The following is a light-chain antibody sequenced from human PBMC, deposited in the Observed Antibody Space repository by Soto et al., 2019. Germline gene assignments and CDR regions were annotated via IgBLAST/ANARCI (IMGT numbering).Light chain of an antibody. J-gene: IGKJ1*01. Sequence: GDRVTITCRASQSISSWLAWYQQKPGKAPKLLIYDASSLESGVPSRFSGSGSGTEFTLTISSLQPNDFATYYCQQYNSYSWTFGQGTKVDIK. CDR3: QQYNSYSWT. V-gene: IGKV1-5*01. CDR2: DAS. CDR1: QSISSW.